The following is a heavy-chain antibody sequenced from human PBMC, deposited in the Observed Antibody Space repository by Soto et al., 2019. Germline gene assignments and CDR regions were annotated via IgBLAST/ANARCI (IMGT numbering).Heavy chain of an antibody. Sequence: GGSLRLSCAASGFTFSSYEMNWVRQAPGKGLEWVSYISSSGSTIYYADSVKGRFTISRDNAKNSLYLQMNSLRAEDTAVYYCARAVGLEEPGGYYYYYGMDVWGQGTTVTVSS. V-gene: IGHV3-48*03. CDR3: ARAVGLEEPGGYYYYYGMDV. J-gene: IGHJ6*02. D-gene: IGHD3-16*01. CDR1: GFTFSSYE. CDR2: ISSSGSTI.